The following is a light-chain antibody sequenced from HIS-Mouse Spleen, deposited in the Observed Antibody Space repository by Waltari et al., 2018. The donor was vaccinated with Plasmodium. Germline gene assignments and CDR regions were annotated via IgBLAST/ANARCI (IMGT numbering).Light chain of an antibody. CDR2: KDS. V-gene: IGLV3-25*03. J-gene: IGLJ3*02. CDR3: QSADSSGTPNWV. Sequence: SYELTQPPSVSVSPGQTARITCSGDALPKQYAYWYQQKPGQAPVLVIYKDSARPAGIPERVSGSSSGTTVTLTISGVQAEDEADYYCQSADSSGTPNWVFGGGTKLTVL. CDR1: ALPKQY.